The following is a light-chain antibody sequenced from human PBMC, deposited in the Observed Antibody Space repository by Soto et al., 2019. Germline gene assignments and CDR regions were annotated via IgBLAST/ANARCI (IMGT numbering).Light chain of an antibody. CDR3: QQRSNWPWT. J-gene: IGKJ1*01. CDR2: DAS. V-gene: IGKV3-11*01. Sequence: EIVLTQSTACLSLSPGERATLSCRASQSVSNYLAWYQQKPGQAPRLLIYDASNRATGIPARFSGSGSGTDFTLTISSLEPEDFAVYYCQQRSNWPWTFGQGTKVEIK. CDR1: QSVSNY.